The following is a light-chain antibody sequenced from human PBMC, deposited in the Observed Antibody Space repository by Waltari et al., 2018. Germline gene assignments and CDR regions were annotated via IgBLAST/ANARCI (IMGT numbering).Light chain of an antibody. CDR3: SSYSTSLTPYV. CDR2: DVS. Sequence: QSALTQPASQSGSPGPSITIPCTGTSHDVCGYNDVPRYQQHPAKAPKLMIYDVSSRPSGVSNRFFGSKSGNTASLTISGLQAEDEAVYFCSSYSTSLTPYVFGPGTKVTVL. CDR1: SHDVCGYND. V-gene: IGLV2-14*03. J-gene: IGLJ1*01.